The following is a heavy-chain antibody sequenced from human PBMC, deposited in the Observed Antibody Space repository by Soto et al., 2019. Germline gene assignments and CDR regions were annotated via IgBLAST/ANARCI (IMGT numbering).Heavy chain of an antibody. J-gene: IGHJ4*02. Sequence: PGGSLRLSCAASGFTFSSYAMSWVRQAPGKGLEWVSAISGSGGSRYYADSVKGRFTISRDNSKNTLYLQMISLRAEDTALYYCAKDDHHYDTGGYYPYFDYWGQGTLVTVSS. CDR1: GFTFSSYA. CDR2: ISGSGGSR. V-gene: IGHV3-23*01. D-gene: IGHD3-22*01. CDR3: AKDDHHYDTGGYYPYFDY.